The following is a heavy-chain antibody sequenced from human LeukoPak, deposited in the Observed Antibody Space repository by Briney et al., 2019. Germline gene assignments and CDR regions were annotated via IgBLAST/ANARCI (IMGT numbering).Heavy chain of an antibody. V-gene: IGHV3-7*01. D-gene: IGHD2-2*01. CDR3: ARDRVEYCSSTSCFGRRGYYMDV. Sequence: GGSLRLSCAASGFTFITYWMTWVRQAPGKGLEWVANINQGGSEKYYVDSVKGRFSISRDNAKRSLYLQMNSLRAEDTAVYYCARDRVEYCSSTSCFGRRGYYMDVWGKGTTVTISS. J-gene: IGHJ6*03. CDR1: GFTFITYW. CDR2: INQGGSEK.